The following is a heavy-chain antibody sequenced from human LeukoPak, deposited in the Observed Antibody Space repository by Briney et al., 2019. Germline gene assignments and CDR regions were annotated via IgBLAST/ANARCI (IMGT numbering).Heavy chain of an antibody. Sequence: GGSLRLSCAASRFTFNDYGMSWVRQAPGKGLEWVSGINWNGGSTGYADSVKGRFTISRDNAKNSLYLQMNSLRAEDTAVYYCAELGITMIGGVWGKGTTVTISS. CDR1: RFTFNDYG. D-gene: IGHD3-10*02. J-gene: IGHJ6*04. CDR3: AELGITMIGGV. CDR2: INWNGGST. V-gene: IGHV3-20*04.